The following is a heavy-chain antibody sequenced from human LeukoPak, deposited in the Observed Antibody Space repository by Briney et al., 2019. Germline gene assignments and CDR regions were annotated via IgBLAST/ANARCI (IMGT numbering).Heavy chain of an antibody. CDR2: ISWNSGSI. J-gene: IGHJ3*02. D-gene: IGHD5-12*01. CDR3: AKDRVSGYGLYAFDI. Sequence: GGSLRLSCAASGFTFDDYAMHWVRQAPGKGLEWVSGISWNSGSIGYADSVKGRFTISRDNAKNSLYLQMNSLRAEDTALYYCAKDRVSGYGLYAFDIWGQGTMVTVSS. V-gene: IGHV3-9*01. CDR1: GFTFDDYA.